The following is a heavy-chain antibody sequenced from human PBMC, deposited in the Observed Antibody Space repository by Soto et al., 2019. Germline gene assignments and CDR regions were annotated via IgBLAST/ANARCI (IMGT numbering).Heavy chain of an antibody. V-gene: IGHV3-30-3*01. CDR2: ISYDGTST. D-gene: IGHD6-25*01. J-gene: IGHJ6*02. CDR3: ASLAAIRKFYGLDV. CDR1: GFTLSTYA. Sequence: QVQLVESGGGVVQPGRSLRLSCAASGFTLSTYAIHWVRQAPGKGLEWVALISYDGTSTYYADSVKGRFTISRDNSKNTLYLQMDSLRAEDTAVYFCASLAAIRKFYGLDVWGQGTTVTVSS.